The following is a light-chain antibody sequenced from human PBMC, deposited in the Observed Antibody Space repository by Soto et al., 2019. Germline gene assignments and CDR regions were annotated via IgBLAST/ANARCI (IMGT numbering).Light chain of an antibody. J-gene: IGKJ5*01. Sequence: EIVLTQSPVTLSLSPGERATLSCRASQSPSISYLAWFQQSPGQAPSLLIYAASSRAAGIPDRFTGSGSGTDFTLTINRLEPEDFAVYYCQQYDTSPITFGQGTRLEI. CDR2: AAS. CDR3: QQYDTSPIT. CDR1: QSPSISY. V-gene: IGKV3-20*01.